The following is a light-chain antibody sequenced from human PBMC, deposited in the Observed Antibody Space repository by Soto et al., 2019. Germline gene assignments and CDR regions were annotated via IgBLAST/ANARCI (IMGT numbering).Light chain of an antibody. Sequence: DIQMTQSPSTLSASVGERVTITCRAIQSISSWLAWYQQKPGKAPKLLIYDASSLESGVPSRFSGSGSGTEFTLTISSLQPDDFAVYYCQQYNNWPPAWTFGQGTKVDIK. V-gene: IGKV1-5*01. J-gene: IGKJ1*01. CDR3: QQYNNWPPAWT. CDR1: QSISSW. CDR2: DAS.